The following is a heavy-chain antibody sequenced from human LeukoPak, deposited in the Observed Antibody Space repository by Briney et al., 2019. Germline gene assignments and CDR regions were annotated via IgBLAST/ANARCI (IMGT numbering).Heavy chain of an antibody. Sequence: GGSLRLSCAASGFIFSKAWMSWVRQAPGKGLEWVGRIKSKTDGGTTDYAAPVKGRFTISRDDSKNTLYMQMNSLKTEDTAVYYCTTDQYDILTGYYMGYFDYWGQGTLVTVSS. CDR3: TTDQYDILTGYYMGYFDY. CDR2: IKSKTDGGTT. CDR1: GFIFSKAW. J-gene: IGHJ4*02. V-gene: IGHV3-15*01. D-gene: IGHD3-9*01.